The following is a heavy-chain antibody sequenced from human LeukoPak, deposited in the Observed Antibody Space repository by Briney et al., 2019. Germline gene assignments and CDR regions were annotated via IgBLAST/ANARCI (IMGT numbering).Heavy chain of an antibody. CDR2: IYPGDSDT. D-gene: IGHD6-19*01. V-gene: IGHV5-51*01. Sequence: GESLKISCKGSGYSFTSYWIGWVRQMPGKGLEWMGIIYPGDSDTRYSPSFQGQVTISADKSISTAYLQWSSLKASDTAMYYCARQSRYSSGWTDYYYYYMDVWGKGTTVTISS. J-gene: IGHJ6*03. CDR1: GYSFTSYW. CDR3: ARQSRYSSGWTDYYYYYMDV.